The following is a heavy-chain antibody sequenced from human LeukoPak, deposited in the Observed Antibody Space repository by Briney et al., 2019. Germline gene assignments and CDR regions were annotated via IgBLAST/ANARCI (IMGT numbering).Heavy chain of an antibody. CDR2: IYTSGST. CDR1: GGSISSYY. V-gene: IGHV4-4*07. D-gene: IGHD3-10*01. Sequence: SETLSLTCTVSGGSISSYYWSWIRQPAGKGLEWIGRIYTSGSTNYNPSLKSRVTMSVDTSKNQFSLKLSSVTAADTAVYYCARDYDSDIYCNVKAFDVWGQGTMVTVSS. J-gene: IGHJ3*01. CDR3: ARDYDSDIYCNVKAFDV.